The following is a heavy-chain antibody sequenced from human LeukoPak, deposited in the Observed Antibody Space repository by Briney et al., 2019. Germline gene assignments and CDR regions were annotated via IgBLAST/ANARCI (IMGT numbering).Heavy chain of an antibody. V-gene: IGHV4-30-2*01. CDR1: GGSISSGGYS. CDR2: IYHSGST. D-gene: IGHD3-10*01. Sequence: SETLSLTCAVSGGSISSGGYSWSWIRQPPGKGLEWIGYIYHSGSTYYNPSLKSRVTISVDRSKNQFSLKLSSVTAADTAVYYCARGGAWFGFDWGQGTLVTVSS. CDR3: ARGGAWFGFD. J-gene: IGHJ4*02.